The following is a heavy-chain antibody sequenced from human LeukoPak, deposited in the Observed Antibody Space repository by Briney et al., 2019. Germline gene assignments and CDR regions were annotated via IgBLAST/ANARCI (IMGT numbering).Heavy chain of an antibody. D-gene: IGHD6-13*01. J-gene: IGHJ4*02. Sequence: ASVKVSCKASGYTFTGYYMHWVRQAPGQGLEWMGWINPNSGGTNYAQKFQGRVTMTGDKSTSTAYMELSSLRSEDTAVYYCASSGIAAASAGYFDYWGQGTLVTVSS. CDR1: GYTFTGYY. V-gene: IGHV1-2*02. CDR3: ASSGIAAASAGYFDY. CDR2: INPNSGGT.